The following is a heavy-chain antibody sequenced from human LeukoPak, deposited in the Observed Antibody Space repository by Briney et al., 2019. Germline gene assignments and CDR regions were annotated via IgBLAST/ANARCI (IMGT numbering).Heavy chain of an antibody. CDR1: GGSISSYY. CDR3: ARDPAWFGELVGAFDI. J-gene: IGHJ3*02. Sequence: SETLSLTCTVSGGSISSYYWSWIRQPPGKGLEWSGYMYYSGSTNYNPSLKSRVTISVDTSKNQFSLKLSSVTAADTAVYYCARDPAWFGELVGAFDIWGQGTMVTVSS. D-gene: IGHD3-10*01. CDR2: MYYSGST. V-gene: IGHV4-59*01.